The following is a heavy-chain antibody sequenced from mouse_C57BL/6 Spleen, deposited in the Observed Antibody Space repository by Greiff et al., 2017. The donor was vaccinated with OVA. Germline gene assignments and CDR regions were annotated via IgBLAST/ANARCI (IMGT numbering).Heavy chain of an antibody. CDR3: ARADRTYAMDY. Sequence: VQLQQSGAELVKPGASVKLSCTASGFNIQDYYMHWVKQRTEQGLEWIGRIDPEDGETQYAPKFQGKATITADTSSNTAYLQLSSLTSEDTAVYYCARADRTYAMDYWGQGTSVTVSS. CDR1: GFNIQDYY. CDR2: IDPEDGET. J-gene: IGHJ4*01. V-gene: IGHV14-2*01. D-gene: IGHD2-14*01.